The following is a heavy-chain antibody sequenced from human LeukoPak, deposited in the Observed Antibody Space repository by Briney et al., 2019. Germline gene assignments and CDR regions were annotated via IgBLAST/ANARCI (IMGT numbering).Heavy chain of an antibody. J-gene: IGHJ6*02. D-gene: IGHD5-24*01. CDR1: GGSFSGYY. V-gene: IGHV4-34*09. CDR2: INHSGST. Sequence: SETLSLTCAVYGGSFSGYYWSWIRQPPGKGLEWIGEINHSGSTNYNPSLKSRVTISVDTSKNQFSLKLSSVTAADTAVYYCARGWPPYYYGMDVWGQGTTVTVSS. CDR3: ARGWPPYYYGMDV.